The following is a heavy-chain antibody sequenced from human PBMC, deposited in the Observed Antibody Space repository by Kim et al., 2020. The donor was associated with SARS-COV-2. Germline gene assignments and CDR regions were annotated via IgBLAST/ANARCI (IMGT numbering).Heavy chain of an antibody. CDR3: ASECTVTTRCHDAFDI. CDR1: GYTFTSYG. CDR2: ISAYNGNT. D-gene: IGHD4-17*01. J-gene: IGHJ3*02. V-gene: IGHV1-18*04. Sequence: ASVKVSCKASGYTFTSYGISWVRQAPGQGLEWMGWISAYNGNTNYAQKLQGRVTMTTDTSTSTAYMELRSLRSDDTAVYYCASECTVTTRCHDAFDIWGQGTMVTVSS.